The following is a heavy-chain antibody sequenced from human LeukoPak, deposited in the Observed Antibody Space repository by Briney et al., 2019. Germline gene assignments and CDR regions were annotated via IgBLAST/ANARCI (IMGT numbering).Heavy chain of an antibody. CDR3: ANVISAAAGTSRDAFDI. D-gene: IGHD6-13*01. CDR1: GFTFSSYG. CDR2: ISYDGSNK. Sequence: PGGSLRLSCAASGFTFSSYGMHWVRQAPGKGLEWVAVISYDGSNKYYADSVKGRFTISRDNSKNTLYLKMNSLRAEDTAVYYCANVISAAAGTSRDAFDIWGQGTMVTVSS. J-gene: IGHJ3*02. V-gene: IGHV3-30*18.